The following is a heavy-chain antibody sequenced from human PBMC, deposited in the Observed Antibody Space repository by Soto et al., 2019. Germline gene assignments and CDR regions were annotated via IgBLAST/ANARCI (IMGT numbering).Heavy chain of an antibody. D-gene: IGHD3-22*01. CDR2: MNPNSGNT. CDR1: GYTFTSYD. V-gene: IGHV1-8*01. Sequence: ASVKVSCKASGYTFTSYDINWVRQATGQRLEWMGWMNPNSGNTGYAQKFQGRVTITRDTSASTAYMELSSLRSEDTAVYYCARDLNSIHYYDSSGYRFGFAFRGQRTPVTVSS. J-gene: IGHJ4*02. CDR3: ARDLNSIHYYDSSGYRFGFAF.